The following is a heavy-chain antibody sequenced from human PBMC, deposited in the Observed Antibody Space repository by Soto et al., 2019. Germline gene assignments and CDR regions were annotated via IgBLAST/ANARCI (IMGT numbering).Heavy chain of an antibody. CDR2: IYYSGST. V-gene: IGHV4-31*03. CDR3: ARVHRDAYNSMRLDY. CDR1: GGSINSGGYY. D-gene: IGHD1-1*01. Sequence: QVQLQESGPGLVKPSQTLSLTCSVSGGSINSGGYYWSWIRQHPGKGLEWIGNIYYSGSTYYNPSLKSRLRISIDTSENQFSLQLSSVTAADTAVYYCARVHRDAYNSMRLDYWGQGNLVTVSS. J-gene: IGHJ4*02.